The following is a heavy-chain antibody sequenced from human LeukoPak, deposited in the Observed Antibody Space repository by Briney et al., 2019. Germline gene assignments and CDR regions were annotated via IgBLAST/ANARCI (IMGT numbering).Heavy chain of an antibody. CDR3: ARVLAGYDY. CDR1: GFTFSMYS. CDR2: INSDGSST. V-gene: IGHV3-64*02. J-gene: IGHJ4*02. D-gene: IGHD2-15*01. Sequence: GGSLRLSCAASGFTFSMYSMHWVRQAPGKGLECVSAINSDGSSTYYADPVRGRFTISRDNSKNTLYLQMGSLITEDMAVYYCARVLAGYDYWGQGTLVTVSS.